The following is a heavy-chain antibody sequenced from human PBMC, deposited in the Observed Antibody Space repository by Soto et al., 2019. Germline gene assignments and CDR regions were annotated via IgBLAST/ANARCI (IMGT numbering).Heavy chain of an antibody. J-gene: IGHJ4*02. V-gene: IGHV3-30*18. CDR2: ISYDGSNK. D-gene: IGHD1-1*01. CDR1: GFTFSSYG. CDR3: AKDPEMATTLGFDY. Sequence: GGSLRLSCAASGFTFSSYGMHWVRQAPGKGLEWVAVISYDGSNKYYADSVKGRFTISRDNSKNTLYLQMNSLRAEDTAVYYCAKDPEMATTLGFDYWGQGTLVTVS.